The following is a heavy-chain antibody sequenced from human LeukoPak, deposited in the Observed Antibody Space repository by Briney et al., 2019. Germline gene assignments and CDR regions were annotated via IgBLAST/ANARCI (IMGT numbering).Heavy chain of an antibody. CDR3: SKWGDYDVLTGYYDSNF. J-gene: IGHJ4*02. Sequence: GASLRLSCAASGFTFSNYAMSWVRQAPGKGLEWVSAIVGSGGSTYYADSVKGRFSISGDNSKNTLFLQMNSLRVEDTALYYCSKWGDYDVLTGYYDSNFWGQGTLVTVSS. CDR2: IVGSGGST. V-gene: IGHV3-23*01. CDR1: GFTFSNYA. D-gene: IGHD3-9*01.